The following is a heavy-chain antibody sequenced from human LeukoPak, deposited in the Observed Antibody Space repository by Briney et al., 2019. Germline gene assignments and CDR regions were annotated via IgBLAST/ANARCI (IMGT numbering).Heavy chain of an antibody. CDR3: ARGSGSYYYASDI. CDR2: IYYSGST. CDR1: GGSISYYY. Sequence: PSETLSLTCTVSGGSISYYYRSWIRQPPGKGLEWIGYIYYSGSTNYNPSLKSRVTTSVDTSKNQVSLKLSSVTAADTAVYYCARGSGSYYYASDIWGQGTMVTVSS. D-gene: IGHD1-26*01. V-gene: IGHV4-59*01. J-gene: IGHJ3*02.